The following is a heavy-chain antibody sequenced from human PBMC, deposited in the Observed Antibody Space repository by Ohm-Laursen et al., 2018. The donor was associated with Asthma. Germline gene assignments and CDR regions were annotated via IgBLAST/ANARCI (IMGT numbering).Heavy chain of an antibody. J-gene: IGHJ3*02. CDR2: INAGNGNT. CDR1: GYTFTSYA. V-gene: IGHV1-3*01. CDR3: ARPTGDVFSGWGAFDI. D-gene: IGHD6-19*01. Sequence: GASVKVSCKASGYTFTSYAMHWVRQAPGQRLEWMGWINAGNGNTKYSQKFQGRVTITRDTSASTAYMELSSLRSEDTAVYYCARPTGDVFSGWGAFDIWGQGTMVTVSS.